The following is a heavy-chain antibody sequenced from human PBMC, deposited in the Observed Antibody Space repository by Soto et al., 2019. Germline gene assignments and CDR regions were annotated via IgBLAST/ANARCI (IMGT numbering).Heavy chain of an antibody. CDR1: GYTFSSYH. CDR3: ARDLPPVDY. CDR2: ISAYNGYT. J-gene: IGHJ4*02. V-gene: IGHV1-18*01. Sequence: QIQLVQSGAEVKKPGASVKVSCKASGYTFSSYHITWVRQAPGQGLEWMGWISAYNGYTNYAQNLQGRVTMTTDPSTSTAYMELRSLRSDDTAVYYCARDLPPVDYWGQGTLVTVSS.